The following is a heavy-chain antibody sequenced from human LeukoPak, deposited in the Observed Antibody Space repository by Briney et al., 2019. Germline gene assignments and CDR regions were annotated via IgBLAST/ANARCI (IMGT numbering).Heavy chain of an antibody. D-gene: IGHD3-10*01. V-gene: IGHV3-23*01. Sequence: GGSLRLSCAASGFTLSRYAMTWVRQAPGKGLDWVAAISGSGGSTYYADSVKGRFTVSRDNSKNTLYLQMNSLRAEDTAVYYCAEDERFGEFPLGTFDCWGQGTLVTVSS. CDR1: GFTLSRYA. J-gene: IGHJ4*02. CDR2: ISGSGGST. CDR3: AEDERFGEFPLGTFDC.